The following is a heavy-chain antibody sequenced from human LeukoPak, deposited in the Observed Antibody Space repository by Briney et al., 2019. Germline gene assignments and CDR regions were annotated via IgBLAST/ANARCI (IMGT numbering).Heavy chain of an antibody. CDR1: GDSISSGDYY. CDR3: ARGLYSSSWYGYYYMDV. Sequence: SETLSLTCTVSGDSISSGDYYWSWIRQPPGKGLEWIGEINHSGSTNYNPSLKSRVTISVDTSKNQFSLKLSSVTAADTAVYYCARGLYSSSWYGYYYMDVWGKGTTVTVSS. V-gene: IGHV4-39*07. J-gene: IGHJ6*03. D-gene: IGHD6-13*01. CDR2: INHSGST.